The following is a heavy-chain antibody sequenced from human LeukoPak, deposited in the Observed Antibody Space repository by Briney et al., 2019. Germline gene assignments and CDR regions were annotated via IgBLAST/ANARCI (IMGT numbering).Heavy chain of an antibody. CDR3: AKNGPPFDY. J-gene: IGHJ4*02. CDR2: IRHDGSDK. Sequence: GVSLRLSCGASGFTFGSYGMHWVRQAPGKGLEWVAFIRHDGSDKYYAESVKGRFSISRDNSKNTLHLQMNSLTPEDAAVYYCAKNGPPFDYWGQGTRLTVSS. V-gene: IGHV3-30*02. CDR1: GFTFGSYG.